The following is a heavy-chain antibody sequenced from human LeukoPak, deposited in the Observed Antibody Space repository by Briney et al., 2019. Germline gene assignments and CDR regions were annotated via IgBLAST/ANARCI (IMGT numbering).Heavy chain of an antibody. J-gene: IGHJ3*01. CDR3: ARSSYSSSSSV. CDR1: GFTFSGFW. CDR2: INSDGSEG. Sequence: GGSLRLSCAVSGFTFSGFWMSWSRQAPGKGLEWVASINSDGSEGYYADVVKGRFTISRDNAKNSLYLQINSLRVEDTAVYYCARSSYSSSSSVWGQGTMVTVSS. V-gene: IGHV3-7*03. D-gene: IGHD6-6*01.